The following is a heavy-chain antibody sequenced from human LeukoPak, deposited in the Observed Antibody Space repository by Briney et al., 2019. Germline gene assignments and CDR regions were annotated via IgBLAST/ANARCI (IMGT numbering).Heavy chain of an antibody. D-gene: IGHD2-8*01. CDR1: GLAFSAYK. Sequence: GGSLRLSCAASGLAFSAYKMHWVRQAPRKGLVWVSRISTDGYTTDYADFVQGRFTASRDNTKNTWSLEMNSLRAEDTAVYYCAKEIMVYAVKSFDYWGQGTLVTVSS. CDR2: ISTDGYTT. CDR3: AKEIMVYAVKSFDY. V-gene: IGHV3-74*01. J-gene: IGHJ4*02.